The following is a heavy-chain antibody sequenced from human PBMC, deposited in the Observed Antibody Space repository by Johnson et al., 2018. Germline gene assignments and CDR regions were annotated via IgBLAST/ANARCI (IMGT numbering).Heavy chain of an antibody. CDR1: GFSFSTHA. CDR2: ISASGGST. V-gene: IGHV3-23*04. CDR3: AKELPLGWASPLYCDS. D-gene: IGHD7-27*01. Sequence: VQLVESGGGLVQPGGSLRLSCAASGFSFSTHAMSWVRQAPGKGLEWVSAISASGGSTYQADSGRGPFTVFRDNFRNTLYLQMNSLGADTTAAYYCAKELPLGWASPLYCDSWGQGTLVTVSS. J-gene: IGHJ4*02.